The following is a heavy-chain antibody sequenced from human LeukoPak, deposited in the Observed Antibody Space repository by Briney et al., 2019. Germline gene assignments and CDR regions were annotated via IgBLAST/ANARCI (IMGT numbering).Heavy chain of an antibody. CDR2: INYSGRT. CDR1: GGSFSGYY. J-gene: IGHJ5*02. CDR3: ARHRRIGGSTDNWFDP. Sequence: SETLSLTCAVYGGSFSGYYWSWIRQPPGKGLEWIGAINYSGRTHYNPSLKSRVTISEDTSKNQISLKLTSVTATDTAVYYCARHRRIGGSTDNWFDPWGQGILATVSS. V-gene: IGHV4-34*01. D-gene: IGHD2-15*01.